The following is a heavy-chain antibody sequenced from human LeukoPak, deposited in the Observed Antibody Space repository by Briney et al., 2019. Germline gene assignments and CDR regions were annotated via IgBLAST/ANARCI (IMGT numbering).Heavy chain of an antibody. CDR1: GFTFSSYW. V-gene: IGHV3-7*01. D-gene: IGHD5-12*01. Sequence: GGSLRLSCAASGFTFSSYWMSWVRQAPGKGLEWVANIKQDGSEKYYVDSVKGRFTISRDNAKNSLYLQMSSLRVEDTAVYYCTMYSGYDGYSGQGTLVTVSS. J-gene: IGHJ4*02. CDR2: IKQDGSEK. CDR3: TMYSGYDGY.